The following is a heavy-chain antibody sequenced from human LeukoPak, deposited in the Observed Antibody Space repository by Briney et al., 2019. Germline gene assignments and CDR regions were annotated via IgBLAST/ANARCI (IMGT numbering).Heavy chain of an antibody. CDR1: GFTFSSYW. CDR3: ARDLMGKRWQLLTYYYYYYMDV. Sequence: GGSLRLSCAASGFTFSSYWMSWVRQAPGKGLEWVANIKQDGSEKYYVDSVEGRFTISRDNAKNSLYLQMNSLRAEDTAVYYCARDLMGKRWQLLTYYYYYYMDVWGKGTTVTVSS. J-gene: IGHJ6*03. V-gene: IGHV3-7*01. CDR2: IKQDGSEK. D-gene: IGHD2-15*01.